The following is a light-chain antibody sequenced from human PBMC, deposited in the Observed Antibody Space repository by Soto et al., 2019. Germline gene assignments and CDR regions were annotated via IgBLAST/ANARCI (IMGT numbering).Light chain of an antibody. V-gene: IGLV2-8*01. CDR3: SSLAGNNNHYV. J-gene: IGLJ1*01. CDR2: EAS. Sequence: QSALTQPPSASGSPGQSVTISCTGTSSDVGGYNFVSWYQQHPGKAPKLMIFEASKRPSGVPDRFSGSESGNTASLTVSGLQAEDEADYYCSSLAGNNNHYVFGTGTKVTVL. CDR1: SSDVGGYNF.